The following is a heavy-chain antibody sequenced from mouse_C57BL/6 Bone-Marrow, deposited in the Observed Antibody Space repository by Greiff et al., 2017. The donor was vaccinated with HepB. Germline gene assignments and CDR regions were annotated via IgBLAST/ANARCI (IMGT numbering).Heavy chain of an antibody. V-gene: IGHV7-3*01. CDR2: IRNKANGYTT. CDR1: GFTFTDYY. CDR3: AREGLLPNFDY. D-gene: IGHD2-3*01. Sequence: EVQLVESGGGLVQPGGSLSLSCAASGFTFTDYYMSWVRQPPGKALEWLGFIRNKANGYTTEYSASVKGRFTISRDNSQSILYLQMNALRAEDSATYYCAREGLLPNFDYWGQGTTLTVSS. J-gene: IGHJ2*01.